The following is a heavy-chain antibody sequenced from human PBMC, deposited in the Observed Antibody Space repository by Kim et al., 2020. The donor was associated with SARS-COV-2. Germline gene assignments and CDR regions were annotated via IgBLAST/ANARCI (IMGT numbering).Heavy chain of an antibody. CDR3: AREGSGSYNWLDP. D-gene: IGHD3-10*01. J-gene: IGHJ5*02. Sequence: ASVKVSCKASGYTFDTFSLYWVRQAPGQRFEWMGWINGGNGNTRYSQNFQGRFTITRDPSATTAYMELSSLTSKDTAVYFCAREGSGSYNWLDPWGQGTLVTVSS. CDR1: GYTFDTFS. CDR2: INGGNGNT. V-gene: IGHV1-3*01.